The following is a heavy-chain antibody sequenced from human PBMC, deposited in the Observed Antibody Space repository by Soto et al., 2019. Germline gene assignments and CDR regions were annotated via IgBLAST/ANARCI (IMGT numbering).Heavy chain of an antibody. V-gene: IGHV3-49*03. D-gene: IGHD1-26*01. Sequence: GGSLRLSCSASGFSFGDYAMGWFRQAPGEGLEWVGFIRSKAYGGTTEYAASVEGRFTISRDDSSRFDYLQMKTLESEDTAVYFCARAPMYSASFLPLEFDSWGQGTLVTVSS. CDR3: ARAPMYSASFLPLEFDS. CDR2: IRSKAYGGTT. CDR1: GFSFGDYA. J-gene: IGHJ4*02.